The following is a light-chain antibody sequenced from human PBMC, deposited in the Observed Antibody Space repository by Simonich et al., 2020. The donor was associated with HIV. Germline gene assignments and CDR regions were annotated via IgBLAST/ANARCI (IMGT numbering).Light chain of an antibody. CDR3: QQYYSTPLT. J-gene: IGKJ4*01. V-gene: IGKV4-1*01. Sequence: DIVMTQSPDSLAVSLCERATIHCKSSQSVLYSSNNKNYLAWYQQKPGQPHKLRIYRAATRESGVPDRFSGSGSGTDFTLTISSLQAEDVAVYYCQQYYSTPLTFGGGTKVEIK. CDR2: RAA. CDR1: QSVLYSSNNKNY.